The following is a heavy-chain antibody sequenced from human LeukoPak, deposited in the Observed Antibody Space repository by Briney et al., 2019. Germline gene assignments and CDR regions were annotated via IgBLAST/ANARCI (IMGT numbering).Heavy chain of an antibody. D-gene: IGHD2-15*01. J-gene: IGHJ4*02. Sequence: PSETLSLTCTVSGGSISSSSYYWGWIRQPPGKGLEWIGSIYYSGSTYYNPSLKSRVTISVDTSKNQFSLKVTSVTAADTAVYYCVRHGGGYCSGGSCYVGYWGQGTLVTVSS. CDR1: GGSISSSSYY. CDR2: IYYSGST. V-gene: IGHV4-39*01. CDR3: VRHGGGYCSGGSCYVGY.